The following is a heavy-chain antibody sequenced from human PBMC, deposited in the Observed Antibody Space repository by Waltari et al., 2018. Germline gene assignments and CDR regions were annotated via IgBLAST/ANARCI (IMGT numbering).Heavy chain of an antibody. V-gene: IGHV1-2*02. CDR3: GIGVDFWLGGYNGMDV. D-gene: IGHD3-3*01. J-gene: IGHJ6*02. CDR1: GFPFTDYY. CDR2: VNPNKGRT. Sequence: QVQLVQSGAEMKKPGASVKVSCKASGFPFTDYYMHWVRQAPGQGLEWLGCVNPNKGRTHYVQNLQGRVTMSSDTSISTAYMELSRLRSGDTAVYFCGIGVDFWLGGYNGMDVWGQGTTVTVSS.